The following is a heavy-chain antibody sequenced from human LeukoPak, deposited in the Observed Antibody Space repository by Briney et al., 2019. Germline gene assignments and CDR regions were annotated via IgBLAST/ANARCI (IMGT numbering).Heavy chain of an antibody. CDR1: GGSISSSSYY. V-gene: IGHV4-39*07. CDR3: ASTPNYYDSSQGGY. D-gene: IGHD3-22*01. CDR2: IYYSGST. J-gene: IGHJ4*02. Sequence: SETLSLTCTVSGGSISSSSYYWGWIRQPPGKGLEWIGSIYYSGSTYYNPSLKSRVTITVDTSKNQFSLKLSSVTAADTAVYYCASTPNYYDSSQGGYWGQGTLVTVSS.